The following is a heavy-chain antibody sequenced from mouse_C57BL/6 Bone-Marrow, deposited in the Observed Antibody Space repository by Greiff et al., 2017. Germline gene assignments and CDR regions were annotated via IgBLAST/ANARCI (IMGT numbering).Heavy chain of an antibody. D-gene: IGHD2-4*01. CDR1: GYTFTSYW. CDR3: ARDYDYTWFAY. V-gene: IGHV1-50*01. CDR2: IDPSDSYT. J-gene: IGHJ3*01. Sequence: VQLQQPGAELVKPGASVKLSCKASGYTFTSYWMQWVKQRPGQGLEWIGEIDPSDSYTNYHQKFKGKATLTVDTSSSTAYMQLSSLTTEDSAVYYCARDYDYTWFAYWGQGTLVTVSA.